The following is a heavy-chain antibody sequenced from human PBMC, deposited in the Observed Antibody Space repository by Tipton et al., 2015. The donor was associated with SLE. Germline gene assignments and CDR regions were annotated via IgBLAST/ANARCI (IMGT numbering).Heavy chain of an antibody. CDR2: IGNSGDTT. CDR1: GFNFRIYD. Sequence: SLRLSCTASGFNFRIYDINWVRQAPGKGLDWVSAIGNSGDTTYYADSVKGRFTISRDNSKNTLFLQMNSLRAEDTAIYYCAVIALAGNINYWGQGTLVTVSS. J-gene: IGHJ4*02. V-gene: IGHV3-23*01. D-gene: IGHD6-19*01. CDR3: AVIALAGNINY.